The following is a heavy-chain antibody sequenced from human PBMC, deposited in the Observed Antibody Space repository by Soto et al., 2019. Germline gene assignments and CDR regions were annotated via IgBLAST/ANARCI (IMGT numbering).Heavy chain of an antibody. CDR3: AKPLGSGYYLNGYFDY. CDR1: GFTFSSYG. V-gene: IGHV3-30*18. CDR2: ISYDGSNK. J-gene: IGHJ4*02. Sequence: VGSLRLSCAASGFTFSSYGMHWVRQAPGKGLEWVAVISYDGSNKYYADSVKGRFTISRDNSKNTLYLQMNSLRAEDTAVYYCAKPLGSGYYLNGYFDYWGQGTLVTVS. D-gene: IGHD3-22*01.